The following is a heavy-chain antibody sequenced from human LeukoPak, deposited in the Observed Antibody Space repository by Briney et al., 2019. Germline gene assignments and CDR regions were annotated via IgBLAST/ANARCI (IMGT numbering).Heavy chain of an antibody. J-gene: IGHJ2*01. V-gene: IGHV3-30*04. CDR1: GFTFGSYV. CDR2: ISYDGSNK. CDR3: ARVKEVIPIFGSKRGSWYFDL. Sequence: GRSLRLSCAASGFTFGSYVIHWVRQAPGKGMERVAVISYDGSNKYYADSVKGRFTISRDNSKNTLYLQMNSLRAEDTAVYYCARVKEVIPIFGSKRGSWYFDLWGRGTLVTVSS. D-gene: IGHD3-3*01.